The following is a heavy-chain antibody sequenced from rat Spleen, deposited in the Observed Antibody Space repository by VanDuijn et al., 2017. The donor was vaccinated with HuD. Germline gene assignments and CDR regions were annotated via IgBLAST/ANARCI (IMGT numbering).Heavy chain of an antibody. D-gene: IGHD1-12*02. CDR1: GFTFSYYG. V-gene: IGHV5-29*01. Sequence: EVQLVESGGGLVQPGRSLKLSCVASGFTFSYYGMAWVRQAPTRGLEWVATISSDGSTTYYRDSVKGRFTISRDKGKSTLYLQMDSMRSEDTATYYCATDGYYDGTYYSVYVMDAWGQGASVTVSS. CDR3: ATDGYYDGTYYSVYVMDA. J-gene: IGHJ4*01. CDR2: ISSDGSTT.